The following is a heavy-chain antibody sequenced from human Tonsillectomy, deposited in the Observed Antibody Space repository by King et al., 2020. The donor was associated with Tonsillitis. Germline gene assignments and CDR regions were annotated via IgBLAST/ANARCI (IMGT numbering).Heavy chain of an antibody. CDR3: ARGGVTIFGVATDFDY. J-gene: IGHJ4*02. V-gene: IGHV4-30-4*01. D-gene: IGHD3-3*01. CDR1: NGSISSGDYY. Sequence: QLQESGPGLVKPSQTLSLTCTVSNGSISSGDYYWSWIRQPPGKGLEWIGYIYYSGSTYYNPSHKSLVTISVDTSKNQFSLKLSSVTAADTAVYYCARGGVTIFGVATDFDYWGQGTLVTVSS. CDR2: IYYSGST.